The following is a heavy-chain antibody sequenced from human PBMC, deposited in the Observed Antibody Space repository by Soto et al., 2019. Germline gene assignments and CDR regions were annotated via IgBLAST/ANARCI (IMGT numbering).Heavy chain of an antibody. J-gene: IGHJ4*02. Sequence: GGSLRLSCADSGFTVSRNYMSWVRQAPGKGLEWVSGIYSGGSTYYADSVKGRFTISRDSSKNTLYLQMNSLRAEDTAVYYCARVRLLWFGESQYYFDYWGQGTLVTVSS. CDR2: IYSGGST. CDR1: GFTVSRNY. CDR3: ARVRLLWFGESQYYFDY. D-gene: IGHD3-10*01. V-gene: IGHV3-53*01.